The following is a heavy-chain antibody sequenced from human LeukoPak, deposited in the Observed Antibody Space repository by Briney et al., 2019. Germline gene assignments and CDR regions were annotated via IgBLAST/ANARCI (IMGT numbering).Heavy chain of an antibody. CDR3: ARSPQITIFGVVIDYYFDY. CDR2: ISAYNGNT. V-gene: IGHV1-18*01. Sequence: ASVKVSCKASGYTFTSYGISWVRQAPGQGLGWMGWISAYNGNTNYAQKLQGRVTMTTDTSTSTAYMELRSLRSDDTAVYYCARSPQITIFGVVIDYYFDYWGQGTLVTVSS. D-gene: IGHD3-3*01. J-gene: IGHJ4*02. CDR1: GYTFTSYG.